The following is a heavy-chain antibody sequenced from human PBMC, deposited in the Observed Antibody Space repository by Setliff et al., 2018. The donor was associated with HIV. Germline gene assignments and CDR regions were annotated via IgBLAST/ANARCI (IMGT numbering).Heavy chain of an antibody. D-gene: IGHD5-12*01. J-gene: IGHJ5*02. Sequence: PSETLSLTCTVSGGSISSYYWSWIRQPPGKGLEWIGYIYYSWSTNYNPSLKSRVTISVDTSKNQFSLKLSSVTAADTAVYYCARVSRRDGYNLFDPWGQGTLVTVSS. CDR2: IYYSWST. V-gene: IGHV4-59*01. CDR1: GGSISSYY. CDR3: ARVSRRDGYNLFDP.